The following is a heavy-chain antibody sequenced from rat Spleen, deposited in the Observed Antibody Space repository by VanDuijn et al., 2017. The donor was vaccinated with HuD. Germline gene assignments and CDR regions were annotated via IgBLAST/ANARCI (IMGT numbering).Heavy chain of an antibody. CDR2: ISTSGGST. V-gene: IGHV5-46*01. D-gene: IGHD1-9*01. J-gene: IGHJ2*01. CDR1: GFTFSSFP. Sequence: EVQLVESGGGLVQPGRSLKLSCAASGFTFSSFPMAWVRQAPTKGLEWVATISTSGGSTYYRDSVKGRFTISRDNAKSTLYLKMNSLRSEDTATYYCTREVLRVYLHYFDYWGRGVMVTVSS. CDR3: TREVLRVYLHYFDY.